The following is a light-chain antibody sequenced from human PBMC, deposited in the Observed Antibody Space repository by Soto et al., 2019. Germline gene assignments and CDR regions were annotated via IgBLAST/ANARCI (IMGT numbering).Light chain of an antibody. J-gene: IGKJ2*01. CDR1: QSLAYSDGNTY. CDR2: KVS. Sequence: DVVMTQSPLSLPVTLGQPASISCRSSQSLAYSDGNTYLNWFQQRPGQSPRRLIYKVSNRDSGDPERLSASGSGTDFTLKISRVEAEDVGIYYCMQGTHWSPYTFGQGTKLEIK. V-gene: IGKV2-30*01. CDR3: MQGTHWSPYT.